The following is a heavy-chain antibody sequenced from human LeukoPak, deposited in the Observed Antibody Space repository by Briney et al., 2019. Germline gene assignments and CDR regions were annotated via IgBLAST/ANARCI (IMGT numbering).Heavy chain of an antibody. CDR3: ATDSSGWPNYYYYMDV. CDR2: FDPEDGET. J-gene: IGHJ6*03. CDR1: GYTLTELS. V-gene: IGHV1-24*01. Sequence: ASVKLSCKVSGYTLTELSMHWVRQAPGKGLEWMGGFDPEDGETIYAQKFQGRVTMTEDTSTDTAYMELSSLRSEDTAVYYCATDSSGWPNYYYYMDVWGKGTTVTVSS. D-gene: IGHD6-19*01.